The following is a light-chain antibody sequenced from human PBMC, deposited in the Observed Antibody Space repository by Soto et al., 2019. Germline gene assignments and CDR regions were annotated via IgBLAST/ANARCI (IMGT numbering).Light chain of an antibody. V-gene: IGKV3-11*01. Sequence: EIVLTQSPATLSLSSGERATLSCRASQSVSSYLAWYQQKPGQAPRLLIYDASNRATDIPARFSGSGSGTDFTLTISSLEPEDFAVYYCQQRSNWPMYTFGQGTKLEIK. J-gene: IGKJ2*01. CDR3: QQRSNWPMYT. CDR2: DAS. CDR1: QSVSSY.